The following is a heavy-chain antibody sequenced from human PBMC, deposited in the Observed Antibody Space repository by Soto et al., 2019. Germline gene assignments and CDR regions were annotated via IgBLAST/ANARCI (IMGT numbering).Heavy chain of an antibody. CDR1: GYTFTGYY. CDR3: AREQGSGWYLDFDY. J-gene: IGHJ4*02. D-gene: IGHD6-19*01. CDR2: INPNSGGT. Sequence: QVQLVQSGAEVKKPGASVKVSCKASGYTFTGYYMHWVRQAPGQGLEWMGWINPNSGGTNYAQKLQGWVTMTRDTSISTAYMELSRLRSDDTAVYYCAREQGSGWYLDFDYWGQGTLVTVSS. V-gene: IGHV1-2*04.